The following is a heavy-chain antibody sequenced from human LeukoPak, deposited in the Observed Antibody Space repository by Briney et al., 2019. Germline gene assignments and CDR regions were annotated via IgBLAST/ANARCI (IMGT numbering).Heavy chain of an antibody. CDR2: IYYSGST. D-gene: IGHD2-2*01. V-gene: IGHV4-39*07. CDR3: ARALGYCSSTSCYHDAFDI. J-gene: IGHJ3*02. Sequence: SETLSLTCTVSGGSISSSSYYWGWIRQPPGKGLEWIGSIYYSGSTYYNPSLKSRVTISVDTSKNQFSLKLSSVTAADTAVYYCARALGYCSSTSCYHDAFDIWGQGTMVTVSS. CDR1: GGSISSSSYY.